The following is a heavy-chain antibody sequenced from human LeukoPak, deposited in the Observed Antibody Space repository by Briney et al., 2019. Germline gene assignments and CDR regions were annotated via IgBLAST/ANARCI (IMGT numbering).Heavy chain of an antibody. CDR2: MNPNSGNT. J-gene: IGHJ6*03. CDR1: GYTFTSYG. Sequence: RASVKVSCKASGYTFTSYGISWVRQATGQGLEWMGWMNPNSGNTGYAQKFQGRVTMTRNTSISTAYMELSSLRSEDTAVYYCARKGGSYYYYYYMDVWGKGTTVTISS. CDR3: ARKGGSYYYYYYMDV. V-gene: IGHV1-8*02. D-gene: IGHD3-10*01.